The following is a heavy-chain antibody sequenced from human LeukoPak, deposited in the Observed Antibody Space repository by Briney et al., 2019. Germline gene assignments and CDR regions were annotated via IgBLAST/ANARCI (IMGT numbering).Heavy chain of an antibody. CDR2: IYHSGST. V-gene: IGHV4-39*07. Sequence: SETLSLTCTVSGGSISSSSYYWGWIRQPPGKGLEWIGSIYHSGSTYYNPSLKSRVTIPVDTSKNQFSLKLSSVTAADTAVYYCARIRNWFDPWGQGTLVTVSS. CDR3: ARIRNWFDP. CDR1: GGSISSSSYY. J-gene: IGHJ5*02.